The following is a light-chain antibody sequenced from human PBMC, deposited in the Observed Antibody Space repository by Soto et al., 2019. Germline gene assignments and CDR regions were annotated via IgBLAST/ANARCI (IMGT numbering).Light chain of an antibody. CDR1: QNINSW. J-gene: IGKJ1*01. CDR3: QQYNVYSWT. V-gene: IGKV1-5*03. CDR2: EAS. Sequence: DIHMTQSPSTLSASVGDRVTITCPASQNINSWLAWYQQKPGKAPKLLIYEASSLEKGVPARFGGSGSGTEFTLTISSLQPDDFATYYCQQYNVYSWTFGQGTKVDIK.